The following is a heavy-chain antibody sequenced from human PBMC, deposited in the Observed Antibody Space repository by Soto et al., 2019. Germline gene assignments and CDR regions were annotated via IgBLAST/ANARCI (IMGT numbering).Heavy chain of an antibody. D-gene: IGHD6-19*01. V-gene: IGHV1-8*01. Sequence: QVQLVQSGAEVKKPGASVKVSCKASGYTFTSYDINWVRQATGQGLEWMGWMNPNSGNTGYAQKFQGRVTMTRNTSISTAYRGLSSLRYEDTAVYYCAGSSGWERQDCDYWGQGTLVTVSS. J-gene: IGHJ4*02. CDR3: AGSSGWERQDCDY. CDR2: MNPNSGNT. CDR1: GYTFTSYD.